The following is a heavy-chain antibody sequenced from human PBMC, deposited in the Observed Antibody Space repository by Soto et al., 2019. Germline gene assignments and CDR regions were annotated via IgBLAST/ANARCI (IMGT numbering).Heavy chain of an antibody. D-gene: IGHD2-2*01. CDR2: IYHSGST. V-gene: IGHV4-4*02. CDR3: AGDPPLPAAMVD. J-gene: IGHJ4*02. CDR1: GGSISSSNW. Sequence: QVQLQESGPGLVKPSGTLSLTCAVSGGSISSSNWWSWVRQPPGKGLEWIGEIYHSGSTNYNPSRHSRGTISVDKAKNQCSLQLSSVPAADTALYYGAGDPPLPAAMVDWGQGTLVTVSS.